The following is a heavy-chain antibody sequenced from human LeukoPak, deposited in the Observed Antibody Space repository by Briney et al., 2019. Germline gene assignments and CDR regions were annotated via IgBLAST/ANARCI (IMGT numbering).Heavy chain of an antibody. J-gene: IGHJ3*02. D-gene: IGHD6-13*01. CDR1: GFTFSSYA. V-gene: IGHV3-30-3*01. CDR2: ISYDGSNN. Sequence: GGSLRLSCGASGFTFSSYAMHWVRQAPGKGLEWVAVISYDGSNNYFPDSVKGRFTISRDNSKNTLYLQMNSLRAEDTAVYYCARDGVYSSSWSLRFDIWGQGTMVTVSS. CDR3: ARDGVYSSSWSLRFDI.